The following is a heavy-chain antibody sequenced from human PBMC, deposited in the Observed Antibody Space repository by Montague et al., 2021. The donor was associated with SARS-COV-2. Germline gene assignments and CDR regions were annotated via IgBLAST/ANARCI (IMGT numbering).Heavy chain of an antibody. J-gene: IGHJ4*02. Sequence: CAISGDSVSSNSVSWNWIRQSPSRGLEWLGRTYYRSKWYNEYALSVKSRITITPDTSKNQLSLQLTSVTPEDTAVYYCTRAAWGVQDYWGQGSLVTVSS. CDR3: TRAAWGVQDY. V-gene: IGHV6-1*01. CDR2: TYYRSKWYN. CDR1: GDSVSSNSVS. D-gene: IGHD3-10*01.